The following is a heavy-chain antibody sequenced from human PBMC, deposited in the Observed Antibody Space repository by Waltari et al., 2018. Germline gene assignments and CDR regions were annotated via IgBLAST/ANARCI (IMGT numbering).Heavy chain of an antibody. D-gene: IGHD6-25*01. CDR3: AEEGNTTAGLFDS. V-gene: IGHV4-38-2*01. J-gene: IGHJ4*02. CDR2: IYHTGSS. CDR1: GHSVNNDFY. Sequence: QVQLRESGPGLVRSSATLSLTCPVSGHSVNNDFYWAWIRQSPGGGLEWIASIYHTGSSHYNSSLKSRVSISTDMSTKQFFLTLTHLTAADTAVYYCAEEGNTTAGLFDSWGQGTLVTVSS.